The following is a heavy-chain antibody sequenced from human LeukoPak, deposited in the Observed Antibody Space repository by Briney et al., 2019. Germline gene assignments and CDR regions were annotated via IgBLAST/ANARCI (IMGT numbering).Heavy chain of an antibody. CDR3: ARFAAGGSYYYYMDV. CDR2: MWDDGTNE. Sequence: GGSLRLSCTASGFNFGIYGMHWVRQAPGKGLESVAVMWDDGTNEYYADSVKGRFTISRDNSKNTLYLQMNSLRAEDTAVYYCARFAAGGSYYYYMDVWGKGTTVTVSS. D-gene: IGHD6-25*01. CDR1: GFNFGIYG. V-gene: IGHV3-33*01. J-gene: IGHJ6*03.